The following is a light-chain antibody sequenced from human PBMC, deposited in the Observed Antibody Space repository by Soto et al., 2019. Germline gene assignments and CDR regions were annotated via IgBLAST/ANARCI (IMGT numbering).Light chain of an antibody. CDR2: AAS. Sequence: DIQMTQSPSSLSASVGDRVTITCRASQGISTYLNWYQQKPGKAPKFLIYAASNLQIGVPSRFSGSGFGTDFTLTISSLQPEDFATYYCQQSHSTPLTFGGGTKVDIK. J-gene: IGKJ4*01. CDR3: QQSHSTPLT. V-gene: IGKV1-39*01. CDR1: QGISTY.